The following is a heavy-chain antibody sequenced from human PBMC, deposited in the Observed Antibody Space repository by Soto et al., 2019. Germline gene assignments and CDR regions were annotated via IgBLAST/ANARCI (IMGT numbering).Heavy chain of an antibody. V-gene: IGHV1-69*13. CDR1: GGTFSSYA. J-gene: IGHJ6*02. Sequence: ASVKVSCKASGGTFSSYAISWVRQAPGQGLEWMGGIIPIFGTANYAQKFQGRVTITADESTSTAYMELSSLRSEDTAVYYCARVQQQLQGYYGMDVWGQGTTVTVSS. CDR3: ARVQQQLQGYYGMDV. CDR2: IIPIFGTA. D-gene: IGHD6-13*01.